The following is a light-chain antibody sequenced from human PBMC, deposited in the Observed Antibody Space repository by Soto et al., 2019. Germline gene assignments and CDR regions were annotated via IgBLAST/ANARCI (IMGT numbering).Light chain of an antibody. V-gene: IGLV6-57*01. CDR1: SGSIGSNY. J-gene: IGLJ3*02. CDR3: QSDGNYGV. Sequence: NFMLTQPHSVSESPGKTVTISCTRSSGSIGSNYVQWYQQRPGSSPTTVIYEDNQRPSGVPDRFSGSIDSSSNSASLTISGLKTEDEADYYCQSDGNYGVFGGGTKLTVL. CDR2: EDN.